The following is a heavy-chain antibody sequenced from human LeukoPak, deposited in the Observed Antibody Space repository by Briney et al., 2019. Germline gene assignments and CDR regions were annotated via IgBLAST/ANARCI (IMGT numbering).Heavy chain of an antibody. V-gene: IGHV1-2*02. CDR2: INPNSGGT. Sequence: ASVKVSCKASGYTFTSYYMHWVRQAPGQGLEWMGWINPNSGGTNYAQKFQGRVTMTRDTSISTAYMELSRLRSDDTAVYYCARARSITMIVNFDYWGQGTLVTVSS. D-gene: IGHD3-22*01. J-gene: IGHJ4*02. CDR1: GYTFTSYY. CDR3: ARARSITMIVNFDY.